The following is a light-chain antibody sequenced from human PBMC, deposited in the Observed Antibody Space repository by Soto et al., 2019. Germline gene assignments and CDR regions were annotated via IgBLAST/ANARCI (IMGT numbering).Light chain of an antibody. J-gene: IGLJ2*01. CDR1: SSDVGSYNL. CDR2: EGS. Sequence: QSALTQPASVSGSPVQSITISCTGTSSDVGSYNLVSWYQQHPGKAPKLIIYEGSKRPSGVSNRFSGSKSGNTASLTISGLQAEDEADYYCCSYAGSSTFDVVFGGGTKLTVL. V-gene: IGLV2-23*03. CDR3: CSYAGSSTFDVV.